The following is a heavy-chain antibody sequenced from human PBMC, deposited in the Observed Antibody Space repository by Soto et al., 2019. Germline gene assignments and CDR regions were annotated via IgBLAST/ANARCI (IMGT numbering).Heavy chain of an antibody. D-gene: IGHD3-3*01. CDR3: RRAAGIFWSGLDDDS. CDR2: ISAYNDNT. Sequence: QVQLVQSGAEVKKPGATVKVSCKASGYTFTSYGISWVRQAPGQGLEWMGWISAYNDNTNYAQKLQGRVTMTTDTSRRQATMEWRSLRPAATAVYYCRRAAGIFWSGLDDDSWGREPWSPSPQ. J-gene: IGHJ4*02. V-gene: IGHV1-18*04. CDR1: GYTFTSYG.